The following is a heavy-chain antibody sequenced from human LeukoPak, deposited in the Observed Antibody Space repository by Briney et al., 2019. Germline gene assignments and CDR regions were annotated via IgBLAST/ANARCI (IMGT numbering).Heavy chain of an antibody. V-gene: IGHV5-51*01. D-gene: IGHD5-12*01. CDR1: GYSFTSYW. CDR3: ARHGIVATEVDWFDP. J-gene: IGHJ5*02. CDR2: IYPGDSDT. Sequence: PGESLKISCKGSGYSFTSYWIGWVRQMPGKGLEWMGIIYPGDSDTRYSPSFQGQVTISADKSISTAYLQWSSLKASDTAMYYCARHGIVATEVDWFDPWGQGTLVTVS.